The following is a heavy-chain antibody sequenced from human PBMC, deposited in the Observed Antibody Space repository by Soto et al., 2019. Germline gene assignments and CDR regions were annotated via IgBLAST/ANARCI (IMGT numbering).Heavy chain of an antibody. V-gene: IGHV3-30*03. J-gene: IGHJ6*02. D-gene: IGHD2-8*01. Sequence: PGGSLRLSCAGSGFTFRWFGMNWVRQAPGKGLEWVARISNDGSNEYYVDSVKGRFTISRDNSKNTLYLQMNSLRAEDTAVYYCARDASHCTNGVCYYYYGMDVWGQGTTVTVSS. CDR3: ARDASHCTNGVCYYYYGMDV. CDR1: GFTFRWFG. CDR2: ISNDGSNE.